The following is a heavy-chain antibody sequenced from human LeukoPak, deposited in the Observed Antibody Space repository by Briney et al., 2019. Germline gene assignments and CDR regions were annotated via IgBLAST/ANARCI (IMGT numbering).Heavy chain of an antibody. V-gene: IGHV3-23*01. CDR1: GFTFSSYA. CDR3: AKDLDAGFGELHAY. Sequence: PGGSLRLSCAASGFTFSSYAMSWVRQAPGKGLEWVSAISGSGGSTYCADSVKGRFTISRDNSKNTLYLQMNSLRAEDTAVYYCAKDLDAGFGELHAYWGQGTLVTVSS. CDR2: ISGSGGST. D-gene: IGHD3-10*01. J-gene: IGHJ4*02.